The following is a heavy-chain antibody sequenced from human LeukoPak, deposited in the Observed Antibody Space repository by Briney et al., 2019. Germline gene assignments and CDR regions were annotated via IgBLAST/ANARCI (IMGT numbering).Heavy chain of an antibody. V-gene: IGHV1-18*01. CDR1: GYTFTSYG. D-gene: IGHD3-10*01. J-gene: IGHJ5*02. CDR2: ISAYNGST. CDR3: ALTPERFGVHGWLDP. Sequence: GASVKVSCKASGYTFTSYGISWVRQAPGQGLEWMGWISAYNGSTNYAQKLQGRVTMTTDTSTSTAYMELRSLRSDDTAVYYCALTPERFGVHGWLDPWGQGTLVTVSS.